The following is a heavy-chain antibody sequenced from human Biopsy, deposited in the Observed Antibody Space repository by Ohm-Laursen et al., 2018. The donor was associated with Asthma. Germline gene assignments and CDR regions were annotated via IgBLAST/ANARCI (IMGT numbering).Heavy chain of an antibody. D-gene: IGHD3-22*01. CDR1: GGSISNSNYY. CDR2: LHYSGSPYYT. Sequence: SETLSLTCTVSGGSISNSNYYWGWIRQSPGKGLEWIGSLHYSGSPYYTFYNPSLESRVTISLDASKNEFSLRLTYVTAADTAMYYCARTPRRSGSYFVDYWGQGTLVIVSS. CDR3: ARTPRRSGSYFVDY. J-gene: IGHJ4*02. V-gene: IGHV4-39*01.